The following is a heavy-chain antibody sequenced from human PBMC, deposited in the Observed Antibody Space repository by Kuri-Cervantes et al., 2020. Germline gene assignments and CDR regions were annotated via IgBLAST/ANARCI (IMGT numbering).Heavy chain of an antibody. CDR1: GYTFTGYY. CDR2: INPNSGGT. CDR3: AREGGYSGYGDY. V-gene: IGHV1-2*02. D-gene: IGHD5-12*01. Sequence: ASVKVSCKASGYTFTGYYMHWVRQAPGQGLEWMGWINPNSGGTNYAQKFQGRVTMTRDTSISTAYMELSSLRSEDTAVYYCAREGGYSGYGDYWGQGTLVTVSS. J-gene: IGHJ4*02.